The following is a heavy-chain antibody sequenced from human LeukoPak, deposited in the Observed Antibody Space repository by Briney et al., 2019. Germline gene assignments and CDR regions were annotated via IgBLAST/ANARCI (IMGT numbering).Heavy chain of an antibody. Sequence: GGSLRLSCAASGFTFSSYAMSWVRQAPGKGLEWVSAISGSGGSTYYADSVKGRFTISRDNFKNTLYLQMNSLRAEDTAVYYCAKATPFITMVRGVPNDYWGQGTLVTVSS. CDR3: AKATPFITMVRGVPNDY. CDR1: GFTFSSYA. J-gene: IGHJ4*02. V-gene: IGHV3-23*01. D-gene: IGHD3-10*01. CDR2: ISGSGGST.